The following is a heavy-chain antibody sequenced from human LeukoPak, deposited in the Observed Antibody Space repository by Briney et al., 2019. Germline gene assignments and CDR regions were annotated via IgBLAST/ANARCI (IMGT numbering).Heavy chain of an antibody. Sequence: GASVKVSCKASGYSFVGYGITWVRQAPGQGLEWMGWISAYNGNTNYVQKLQGRVTMTTDTSTSTAYMELRSLRSDDTAVYYCARDLGYILTGYYRSVGGYWGQGTLVTVSS. CDR3: ARDLGYILTGYYRSVGGY. CDR1: GYSFVGYG. D-gene: IGHD3-9*01. V-gene: IGHV1-18*01. J-gene: IGHJ4*02. CDR2: ISAYNGNT.